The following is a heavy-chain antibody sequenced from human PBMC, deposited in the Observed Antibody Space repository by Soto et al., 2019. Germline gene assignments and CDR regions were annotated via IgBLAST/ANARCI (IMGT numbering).Heavy chain of an antibody. J-gene: IGHJ4*02. CDR1: GFSFRSYG. V-gene: IGHV3-30*03. Sequence: GGSLRLSCAASGFSFRSYGMHWVRQAPGKGLEWVAVISYDGSNKYYADSVKGRFTISRDNSKNTLYLQMNSLRAEDTAVYYCSPGSYSSGWYFDYWGQGTLVTVSS. CDR2: ISYDGSNK. D-gene: IGHD6-19*01. CDR3: SPGSYSSGWYFDY.